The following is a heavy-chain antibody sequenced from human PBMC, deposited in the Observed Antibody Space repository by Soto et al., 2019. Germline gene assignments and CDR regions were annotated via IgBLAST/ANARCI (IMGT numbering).Heavy chain of an antibody. Sequence: QVQLQESGPGLVKPSETLSLICSVSGGSISSYCWSWIRQPPGKGLEWIGCIYSSGSTNYNTSLKSRVTMSADTSKNQFSLKVSSVTAADTAVYFCARAYGDSYSDYWGQGTLVTVSS. CDR1: GGSISSYC. CDR3: ARAYGDSYSDY. D-gene: IGHD4-17*01. CDR2: IYSSGST. V-gene: IGHV4-59*01. J-gene: IGHJ4*02.